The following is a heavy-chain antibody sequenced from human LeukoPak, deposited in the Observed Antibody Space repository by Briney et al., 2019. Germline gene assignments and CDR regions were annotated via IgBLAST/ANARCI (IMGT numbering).Heavy chain of an antibody. CDR3: ATAGTTQDYYYYMDV. CDR2: FDPEDGET. CDR1: GYTLTELS. J-gene: IGHJ6*03. D-gene: IGHD6-19*01. V-gene: IGHV1-24*01. Sequence: ASVKVSCKVSGYTLTELSMHWVRQAPGKGLEWMGGFDPEDGETIYAQKFQGRVTMTEDTSTDTAYMELSSLRSEDTAVYYCATAGTTQDYYYYMDVWGKGTTVTVSS.